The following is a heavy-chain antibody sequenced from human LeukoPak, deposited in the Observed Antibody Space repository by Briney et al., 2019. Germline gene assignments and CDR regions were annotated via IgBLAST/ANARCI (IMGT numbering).Heavy chain of an antibody. V-gene: IGHV6-1*01. D-gene: IGHD6-19*01. CDR2: TYYRSKWYN. J-gene: IGHJ4*02. CDR1: GPSVSNNCAA. Sequence: SQTLSLTCAISGPSVSNNCAAWNWLRQSPSRGLEWLGRTYYRSKWYNDYAVSVKSRITINPDTSKNQFSLQVNSVTPEDTVVYYCARAPTPIIAVAGSFDYWGQGTLVTVSS. CDR3: ARAPTPIIAVAGSFDY.